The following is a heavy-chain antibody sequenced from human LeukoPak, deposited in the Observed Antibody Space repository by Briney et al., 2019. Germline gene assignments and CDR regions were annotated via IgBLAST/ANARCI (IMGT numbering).Heavy chain of an antibody. Sequence: ASVKVSCKASGYTFTSYAMNWVRQAPGQGLEWMGWINTNTGNPTYAQGFTGRFVFSLDTSVSTAYLQISSLKAEDTAVYYCAREGPHDYGDYGAAFDIWGQGTMVTVSS. CDR2: INTNTGNP. D-gene: IGHD4-17*01. J-gene: IGHJ3*02. CDR1: GYTFTSYA. V-gene: IGHV7-4-1*02. CDR3: AREGPHDYGDYGAAFDI.